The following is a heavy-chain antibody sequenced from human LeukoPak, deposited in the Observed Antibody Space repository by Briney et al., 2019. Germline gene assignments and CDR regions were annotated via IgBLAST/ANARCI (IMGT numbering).Heavy chain of an antibody. Sequence: GGSLRLSCAASGFTFSSYGMHWVRQAPGKGLEWVAVIWYDGSNKYYADSVKGRFTISRDNSKNTLYLQMNSLRAEDTAVYYCARDSYGDYYYFDYWGQGTLVTVSS. CDR1: GFTFSSYG. CDR2: IWYDGSNK. D-gene: IGHD4-17*01. V-gene: IGHV3-33*01. CDR3: ARDSYGDYYYFDY. J-gene: IGHJ4*02.